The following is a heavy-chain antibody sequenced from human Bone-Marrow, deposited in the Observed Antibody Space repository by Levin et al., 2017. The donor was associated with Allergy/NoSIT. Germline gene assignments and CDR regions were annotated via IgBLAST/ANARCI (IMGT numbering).Heavy chain of an antibody. CDR1: GFTFSTYW. Sequence: GGSLRLSCAASGFTFSTYWMHWVRQAPGKGLVWVSRTNTDGSSVIYADSVTGRFTISRDNAKNTLYLQLNSLRVEDTAVYYCARELGDCGFTGCNRNVDYFDYWGLGTLVTVST. CDR2: TNTDGSSV. J-gene: IGHJ4*02. V-gene: IGHV3-74*01. D-gene: IGHD2-2*02. CDR3: ARELGDCGFTGCNRNVDYFDY.